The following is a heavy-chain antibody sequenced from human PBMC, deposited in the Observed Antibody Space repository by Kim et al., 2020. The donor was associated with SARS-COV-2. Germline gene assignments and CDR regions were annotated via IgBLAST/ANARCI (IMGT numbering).Heavy chain of an antibody. Sequence: SETLSLTCTVSGGSISSYYWSWIRQPPGKGLEWIGYIYYSGSTNYNPSLKSRVTISVDTSKNQFSLKLSSVTAADTAVYYCARGNTIFGVVPFYGMDVWGQGTTVTVSS. CDR1: GGSISSYY. V-gene: IGHV4-59*13. CDR2: IYYSGST. J-gene: IGHJ6*02. CDR3: ARGNTIFGVVPFYGMDV. D-gene: IGHD3-3*01.